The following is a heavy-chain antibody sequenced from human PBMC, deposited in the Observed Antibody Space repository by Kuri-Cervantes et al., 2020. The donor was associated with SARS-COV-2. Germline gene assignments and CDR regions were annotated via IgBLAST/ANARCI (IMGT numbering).Heavy chain of an antibody. CDR1: GFTFSSYA. Sequence: GESPKISCAASGFTFSSYAMNWVRQAPGKGLEWVSSISSSSSYIYYADSVKGRFTISRDNAKNSLYLQMNSLRAEDTAVYYSAREGDIVVVPAATRNPQMDVWGQGTTVTVSS. J-gene: IGHJ6*02. CDR3: AREGDIVVVPAATRNPQMDV. CDR2: ISSSSSYI. D-gene: IGHD2-2*01. V-gene: IGHV3-21*01.